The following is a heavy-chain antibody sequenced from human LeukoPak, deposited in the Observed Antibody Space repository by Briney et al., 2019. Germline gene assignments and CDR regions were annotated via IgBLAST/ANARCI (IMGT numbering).Heavy chain of an antibody. CDR1: GGSFSGYH. Sequence: PSETLSLTCAVYGGSFSGYHWSWIRQPPGKGLEWIGEINHTGSTKYNPSLKSRVTISLDTSKNQLSLKLSSVTAADTAVYFCARVSVEESSTLVRGVITRTAHFDYWGQGTLVTVSS. V-gene: IGHV4-34*01. CDR2: INHTGST. D-gene: IGHD3-10*01. J-gene: IGHJ4*02. CDR3: ARVSVEESSTLVRGVITRTAHFDY.